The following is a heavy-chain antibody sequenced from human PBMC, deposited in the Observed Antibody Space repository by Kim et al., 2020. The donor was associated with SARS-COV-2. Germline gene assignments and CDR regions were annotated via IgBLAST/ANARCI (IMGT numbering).Heavy chain of an antibody. CDR2: IYYSGST. Sequence: SETLSLTCTVSGGSISSSSYYWGWIRQPPGKGLEWIGSIYYSGSTYYNPSLKSRVTISVDTSKNQFSLKLSSVTAADTAVYYCSGQSGSYPEMDVWGQGTTVTVSS. V-gene: IGHV4-39*07. D-gene: IGHD1-26*01. J-gene: IGHJ6*02. CDR3: SGQSGSYPEMDV. CDR1: GGSISSSSYY.